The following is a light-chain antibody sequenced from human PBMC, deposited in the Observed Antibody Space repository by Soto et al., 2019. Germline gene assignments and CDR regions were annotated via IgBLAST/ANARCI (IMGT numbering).Light chain of an antibody. CDR3: YSPDSSGNYWV. J-gene: IGLJ2*01. CDR2: EDT. Sequence: SYELTQPPSVSVSPGQTARITCSGDALPKKYAYWYQQKSGQGPVLVIYEDTKRPSGIPERFSGSSSGTMATLTISGAQLEDEGDYYCYSPDSSGNYWVFGGGTKLTVL. V-gene: IGLV3-10*01. CDR1: ALPKKY.